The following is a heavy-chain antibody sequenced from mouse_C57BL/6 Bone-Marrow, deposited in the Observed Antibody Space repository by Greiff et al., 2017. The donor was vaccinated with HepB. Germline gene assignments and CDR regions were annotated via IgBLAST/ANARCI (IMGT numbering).Heavy chain of an antibody. V-gene: IGHV1-64*01. J-gene: IGHJ4*01. CDR3: ARMADYGSSGYAMDY. CDR1: GYTFTSYW. CDR2: IHPNSGST. Sequence: VKLQQPGAELVKPGASVKLSCKASGYTFTSYWMHWVKQRPGQGLEWIGMIHPNSGSTNYNEKFKSKATLTVDKSSSTAYMQLSSLTSEDSAVYYCARMADYGSSGYAMDYWGQGTSVTVSS. D-gene: IGHD1-1*01.